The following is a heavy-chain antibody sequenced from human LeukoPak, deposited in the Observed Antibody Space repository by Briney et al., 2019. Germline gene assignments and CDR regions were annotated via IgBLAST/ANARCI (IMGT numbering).Heavy chain of an antibody. D-gene: IGHD6-19*01. V-gene: IGHV4-34*01. CDR3: ARGPHQMQWLVLVYFDY. CDR2: INHSGST. CDR1: GGSFSGYY. J-gene: IGHJ4*02. Sequence: PSEALSLTCAVYGGSFSGYYWSWIRQPPGKGLEWIGEINHSGSTNYNPSLKSRVTISVDTSKNQFSLKLSSVTAADTAVYYCARGPHQMQWLVLVYFDYWGQGTLVTVSS.